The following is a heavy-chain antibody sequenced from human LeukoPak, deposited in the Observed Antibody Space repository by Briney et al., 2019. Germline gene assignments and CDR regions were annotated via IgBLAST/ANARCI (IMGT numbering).Heavy chain of an antibody. J-gene: IGHJ4*02. CDR1: GFTFSSYS. CDR2: ISSSSSYI. CDR3: ARDHVVVTAIFDY. V-gene: IGHV3-21*01. Sequence: AGGSLRLSCAAPGFTFSSYSMNWVRQAPGKGLEWVSSISSSSSYIYYADSVKGRFTISRDNAKNSLYLQMNSLRAEDTAVYYCARDHVVVTAIFDYWGQGTLVTVSS. D-gene: IGHD2-21*02.